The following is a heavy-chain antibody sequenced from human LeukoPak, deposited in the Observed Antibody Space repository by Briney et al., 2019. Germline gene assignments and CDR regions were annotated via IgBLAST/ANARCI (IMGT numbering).Heavy chain of an antibody. D-gene: IGHD1-26*01. CDR3: ARALVGATIF. CDR1: GFTFSSYG. J-gene: IGHJ4*02. CDR2: ISYDGSNK. Sequence: GRSLRLSCAASGFTFSSYGMHWVRQAPGKGLEWVAVISYDGSNKYYADSVKGRFTISRDNSKNTLYLQMNSLRAEDTAVYYCARALVGATIFWGQGTLVTVSS. V-gene: IGHV3-30*03.